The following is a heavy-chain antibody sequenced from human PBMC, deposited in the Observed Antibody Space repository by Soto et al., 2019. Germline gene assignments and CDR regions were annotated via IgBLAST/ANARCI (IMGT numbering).Heavy chain of an antibody. Sequence: SETLSRTCAVYGGSFSDYYWSWIPQPPGKGLKWIGEINHSGSANYNPSPKRCVTMSVDTSRNQFSLQLTSVTPADHAMHHCASGVFLEYLPLDNWDRGTLVTVSS. J-gene: IGHJ4*01. CDR3: ASGVFLEYLPLDN. D-gene: IGHD3-3*01. CDR2: INHSGSA. V-gene: IGHV4-34*01. CDR1: GGSFSDYY.